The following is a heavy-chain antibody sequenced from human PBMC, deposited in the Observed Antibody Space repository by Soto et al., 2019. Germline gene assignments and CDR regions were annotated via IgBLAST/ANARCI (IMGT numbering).Heavy chain of an antibody. D-gene: IGHD6-13*01. CDR1: GFTFSSYG. J-gene: IGHJ5*02. Sequence: GGSLRLSCAASGFTFSSYGMHWVRQAPGKGLEWVAVIWYDGSNKYYADSVKGRFTISRDNSKNTLYLQMNSLRAEDTAVYYCARDHQSSSWYSGFDPWGQGTLVTVSS. CDR2: IWYDGSNK. CDR3: ARDHQSSSWYSGFDP. V-gene: IGHV3-33*01.